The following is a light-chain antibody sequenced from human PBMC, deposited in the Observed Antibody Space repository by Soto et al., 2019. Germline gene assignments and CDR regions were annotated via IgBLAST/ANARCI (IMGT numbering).Light chain of an antibody. CDR2: GAS. V-gene: IGKV1-33*01. CDR1: HDIKKY. CDR3: QQYDNLPTFT. Sequence: DIQMTQSPSSLSASIGDRVTITCQASHDIKKYLSWYQQKPGRDPKLLIYGASNLEAGAPSRFSGRGYGTEFTLAISSLQPEDIATYYCQQYDNLPTFTFGPGTKV. J-gene: IGKJ3*01.